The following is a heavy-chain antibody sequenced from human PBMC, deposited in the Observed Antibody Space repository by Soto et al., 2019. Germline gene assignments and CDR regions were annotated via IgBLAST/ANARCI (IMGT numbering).Heavy chain of an antibody. J-gene: IGHJ3*02. CDR2: ITGGGGGT. D-gene: IGHD1-7*01. CDR1: GFTFNSYA. Sequence: EMHLLESGGGLVQPGGSLRLSCAASGFTFNSYAMTWVRQAPGKGLEWLSSITGGGGGTYYADSVKGRFTISRDNSRNTLYLQMNSLRAEDTAVYYCAEDAYNWNYGVFDIWGQGTVVTVSS. V-gene: IGHV3-23*01. CDR3: AEDAYNWNYGVFDI.